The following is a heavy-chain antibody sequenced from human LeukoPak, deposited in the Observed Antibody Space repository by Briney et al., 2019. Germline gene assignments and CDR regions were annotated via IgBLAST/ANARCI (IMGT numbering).Heavy chain of an antibody. CDR3: ASVYSGYVLPGSLANYYFDY. Sequence: SETLSLTCTVSGGSISCYYWSWIRQPAGKGLEWIGRFYSGGSTDYNPSLKSRVTMSVDTSKNQFSLKLSSVTAADTAVYYCASVYSGYVLPGSLANYYFDYWGQGTLVTVSS. J-gene: IGHJ4*02. CDR1: GGSISCYY. V-gene: IGHV4-4*07. CDR2: FYSGGST. D-gene: IGHD5-12*01.